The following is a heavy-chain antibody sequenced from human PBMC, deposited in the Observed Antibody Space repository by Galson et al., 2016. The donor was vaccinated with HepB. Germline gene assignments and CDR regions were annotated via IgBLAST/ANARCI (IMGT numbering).Heavy chain of an antibody. CDR3: AKLAGYYGSGTLDY. J-gene: IGHJ4*02. CDR2: TRGSGAST. V-gene: IGHV3-23*01. CDR1: GFTFSQYW. Sequence: SLRLSCAGSGFTFSQYWMSWVRQAPGKGLEWVSATRGSGASTYYVDSVKGRFTIPRDNSKNTLYLQMNSLKTEDTAVYYCAKLAGYYGSGTLDYWGQGTPVTVSS. D-gene: IGHD3-10*01.